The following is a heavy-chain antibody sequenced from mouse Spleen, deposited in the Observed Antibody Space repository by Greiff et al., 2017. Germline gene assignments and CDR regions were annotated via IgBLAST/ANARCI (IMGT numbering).Heavy chain of an antibody. V-gene: IGHV1-69*01. Sequence: QVQLQQPGAELVMPGASVKLSCKASGYTFTSYWMHWVKQRPGQGLEWIGDIDPSDSYTNYNQKFKGKATLTVDKSSSTAYMQLSSLTSEDSAVYYCARGGSSGYVVFDYWGQGTTLTVSS. J-gene: IGHJ2*01. CDR1: GYTFTSYW. CDR2: IDPSDSYT. D-gene: IGHD3-2*02. CDR3: ARGGSSGYVVFDY.